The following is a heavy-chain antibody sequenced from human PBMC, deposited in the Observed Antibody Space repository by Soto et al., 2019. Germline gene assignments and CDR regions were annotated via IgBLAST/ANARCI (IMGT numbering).Heavy chain of an antibody. D-gene: IGHD6-19*01. V-gene: IGHV3-33*01. J-gene: IGHJ4*02. CDR1: GFTFSSYG. CDR3: ARVGGISVAGRGRYFDY. Sequence: GGSLRLSCAASGFTFSSYGMHWVRQAPGKGLEWVAVIWYNGSNKYYADSVKGRFTISRDNSKNTLYLQMNSLRAEDTAVYYCARVGGISVAGRGRYFDYWGQGTLVTVSS. CDR2: IWYNGSNK.